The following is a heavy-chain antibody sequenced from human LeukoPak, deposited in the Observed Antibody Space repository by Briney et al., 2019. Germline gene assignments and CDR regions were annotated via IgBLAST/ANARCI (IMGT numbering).Heavy chain of an antibody. CDR2: ISWNSGSI. J-gene: IGHJ5*02. Sequence: PGGSLRLSCAASGFTFDDYAMHWVRQAPGKGLEWVSGISWNSGSIGCADSVKGRFTISRDNAKNSLYLQMNSLRAEDTALYYCAKDESLYYYGSGSYYKTWGQGTLVTVSS. V-gene: IGHV3-9*01. CDR3: AKDESLYYYGSGSYYKT. CDR1: GFTFDDYA. D-gene: IGHD3-10*01.